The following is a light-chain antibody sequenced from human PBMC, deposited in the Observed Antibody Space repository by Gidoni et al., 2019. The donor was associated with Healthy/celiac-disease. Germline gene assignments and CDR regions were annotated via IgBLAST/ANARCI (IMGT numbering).Light chain of an antibody. CDR1: QSGSSSY. CDR2: DES. Sequence: EIVLTQSPAPLSLSPGERATLSCGASQSGSSSYLDWYQQKPGLAPRLLIYDESSRATGIPDRFSGSGSGTDFNLTISRLEPEDFAVYYCQQYGSSPPSLTFGGGTKVEIK. CDR3: QQYGSSPPSLT. V-gene: IGKV3D-20*01. J-gene: IGKJ4*01.